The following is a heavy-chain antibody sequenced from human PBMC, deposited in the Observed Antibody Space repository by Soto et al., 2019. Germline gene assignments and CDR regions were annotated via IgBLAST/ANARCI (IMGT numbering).Heavy chain of an antibody. CDR2: ISYDGSNK. Sequence: SLRLSCAASGFTFSSYAMHWVRQAPGKGLEWVAVISYDGSNKYYADSVKGRFTISRDNSKNTLYLQMNSLRAEDTAVYYCARVRRKYCTNGVCYRPTYYYYGMDVWGQGTTVTVSS. D-gene: IGHD2-8*01. J-gene: IGHJ6*02. V-gene: IGHV3-30-3*01. CDR3: ARVRRKYCTNGVCYRPTYYYYGMDV. CDR1: GFTFSSYA.